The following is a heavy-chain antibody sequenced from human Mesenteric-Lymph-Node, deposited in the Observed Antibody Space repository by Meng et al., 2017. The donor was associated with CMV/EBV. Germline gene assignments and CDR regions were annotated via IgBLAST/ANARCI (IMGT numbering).Heavy chain of an antibody. D-gene: IGHD6-13*01. J-gene: IGHJ6*02. CDR3: ARDIAAAAPRPLYGMDV. CDR2: IKQDGSEK. Sequence: GESLKISCAASGSTFSSYWMSWVRQAPGKGLEWVANIKQDGSEKYYVDSVKGRFTISRDNAKNSLYLQMNSLRAEDTAVYYCARDIAAAAPRPLYGMDVWGQGTTVTVSS. V-gene: IGHV3-7*01. CDR1: GSTFSSYW.